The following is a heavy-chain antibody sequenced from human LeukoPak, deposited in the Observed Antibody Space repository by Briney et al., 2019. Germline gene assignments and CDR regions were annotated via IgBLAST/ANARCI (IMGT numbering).Heavy chain of an antibody. J-gene: IGHJ3*01. CDR1: GFIFSRYW. V-gene: IGHV3-7*01. CDR2: INQDESER. Sequence: GGSLRLSCATSGFIFSRYWMSWVRQAPGKGLEWVATINQDESERNYVDSVKGRFTISRDNAKNSLDLQMNSLRAEDTAVYYCARYGNGEWLAHYAFDVWGQGTMVTVAS. D-gene: IGHD6-19*01. CDR3: ARYGNGEWLAHYAFDV.